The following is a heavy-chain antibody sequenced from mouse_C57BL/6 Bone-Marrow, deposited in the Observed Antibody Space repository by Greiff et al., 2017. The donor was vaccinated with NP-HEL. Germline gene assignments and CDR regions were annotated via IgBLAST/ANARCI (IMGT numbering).Heavy chain of an antibody. CDR3: ARGYYSNYVAY. CDR1: GYTFTSYW. D-gene: IGHD2-5*01. J-gene: IGHJ3*01. CDR2: IDPSDSYT. Sequence: QVQLQQPGAELVRPGTSVKLSCKASGYTFTSYWMHWVKQRPGQGLEWIGVIDPSDSYTNYNQKFKGKATLTVDTSSSTAYMQLSSLTSEDSAVYYCARGYYSNYVAYWGQGTLVTVSA. V-gene: IGHV1-59*01.